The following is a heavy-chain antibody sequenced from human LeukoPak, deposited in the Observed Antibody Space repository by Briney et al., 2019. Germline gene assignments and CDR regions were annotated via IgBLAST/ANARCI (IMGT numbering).Heavy chain of an antibody. CDR3: ARVRLMVRHPYGAFDI. Sequence: SQTLSLTWAISGDSVSSKNAAWNWIRQSPSRVLEWLGRTYYRSKWYNDYAVSVKSRITLNPDTSKNQFSLQLSSVTPEDTAVYYCARVRLMVRHPYGAFDIWGQGTMVTVSS. D-gene: IGHD3-10*01. V-gene: IGHV6-1*01. CDR1: GDSVSSKNAA. CDR2: TYYRSKWYN. J-gene: IGHJ3*02.